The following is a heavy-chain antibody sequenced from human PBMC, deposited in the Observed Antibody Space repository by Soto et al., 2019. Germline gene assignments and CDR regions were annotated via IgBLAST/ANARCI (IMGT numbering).Heavy chain of an antibody. D-gene: IGHD3-3*01. Sequence: QVQLVQSGAEVKKPGASVKVSCKASGYTFTSYGISWVRQAPGQGLEWMGWISAYNGNTNYAQKLQGRVTMTTDTTTSTAYMELRSLGSDDTTVYYCARVDITIFGVVIISAFDIWGQGTMVTVSS. V-gene: IGHV1-18*01. CDR3: ARVDITIFGVVIISAFDI. J-gene: IGHJ3*02. CDR1: GYTFTSYG. CDR2: ISAYNGNT.